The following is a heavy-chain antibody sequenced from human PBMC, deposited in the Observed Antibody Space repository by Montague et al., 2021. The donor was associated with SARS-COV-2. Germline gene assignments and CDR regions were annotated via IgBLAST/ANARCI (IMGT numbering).Heavy chain of an antibody. D-gene: IGHD1-26*01. CDR2: VYYSGTT. J-gene: IGHJ5*02. V-gene: IGHV4-30-4*08. Sequence: TLSLTCTVSGGSIKTSEYYWGWIRQPPGKGLEWIGYVYYSGTTYFNPSLKTRTTISVDTSKSQFSLKLRSVTAADTAVYFCVRAAVHYYATAPGVGFDPWGQGTLVTVSS. CDR1: GGSIKTSEYY. CDR3: VRAAVHYYATAPGVGFDP.